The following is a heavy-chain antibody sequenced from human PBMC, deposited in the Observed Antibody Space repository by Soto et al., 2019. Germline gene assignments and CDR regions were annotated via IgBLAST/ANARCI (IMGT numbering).Heavy chain of an antibody. D-gene: IGHD6-19*01. CDR1: GGSISSYY. CDR2: IYYSGST. Sequence: PSETLSLTCTVSGGSISSYYWSWIRQPPGKGLEWIGYIYYSGSTNYNPSLKSRVTISVDTSKNQFSLKLSSVTAADTAVYYCARSYSSGWCAYWGQGTLVTVSS. CDR3: ARSYSSGWCAY. V-gene: IGHV4-59*01. J-gene: IGHJ4*02.